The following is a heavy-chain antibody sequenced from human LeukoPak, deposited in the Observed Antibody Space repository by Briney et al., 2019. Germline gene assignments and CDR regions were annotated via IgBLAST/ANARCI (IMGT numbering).Heavy chain of an antibody. CDR3: ARGYCSSTSCYPGPYYYGMDA. CDR1: GYTFTSYG. J-gene: IGHJ6*02. V-gene: IGHV1-18*01. Sequence: ASVKVSCKASGYTFTSYGISWVRQAPGQGLEWMGWISAYNGNTNYAQKLQGRVTMTTDTSTSTAYMELRSLRSDDTAVYYCARGYCSSTSCYPGPYYYGMDAWGQGTTVTVSS. D-gene: IGHD2-2*01. CDR2: ISAYNGNT.